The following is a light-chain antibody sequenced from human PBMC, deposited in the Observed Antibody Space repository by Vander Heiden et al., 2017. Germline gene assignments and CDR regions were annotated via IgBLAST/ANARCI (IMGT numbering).Light chain of an antibody. CDR1: QSVSSY. V-gene: IGKV3-11*01. CDR2: DAS. CDR3: QQRSNWPPLT. Sequence: IVLTQSPATLSLSPGERATLSCRASQSVSSYLAWYQQKPVQAPRLLIYDASNRATGIPARFSGSGYGTDFTLTISILEPEDFAVYYCQQRSNWPPLTFGGGTKVEIK. J-gene: IGKJ4*01.